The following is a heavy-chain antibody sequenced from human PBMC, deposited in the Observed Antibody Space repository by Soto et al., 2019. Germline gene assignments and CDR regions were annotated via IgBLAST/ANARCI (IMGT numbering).Heavy chain of an antibody. CDR3: ARDLQSDCRTGVCLGYFYH. Sequence: QVQLVQSGAEVKKPGDSVKVSCKASGYTFTNYGISWVRQTPGQGLEWMAWINGYNGDTNCAQKFQGRVTVTTDTSTSTAYMELGSLTSDDTAIYYCARDLQSDCRTGVCLGYFYHWGQGTLVTVSS. V-gene: IGHV1-18*01. CDR2: INGYNGDT. CDR1: GYTFTNYG. D-gene: IGHD2-8*01. J-gene: IGHJ4*02.